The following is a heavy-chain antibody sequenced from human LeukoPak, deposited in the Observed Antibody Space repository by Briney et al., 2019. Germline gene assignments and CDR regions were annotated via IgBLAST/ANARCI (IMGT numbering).Heavy chain of an antibody. V-gene: IGHV3-48*03. D-gene: IGHD4-17*01. J-gene: IGHJ5*02. Sequence: PGGSLRLSCAASGFTFSSYEMNWVRQAPGKGLEWVSYISSSGSTIYYADSVKGRFTISRDNAKNSLYLQMNSLRAEDTAVYYCARDSSPSDYAREPDGWFDPWGQGTLVTVSS. CDR2: ISSSGSTI. CDR1: GFTFSSYE. CDR3: ARDSSPSDYAREPDGWFDP.